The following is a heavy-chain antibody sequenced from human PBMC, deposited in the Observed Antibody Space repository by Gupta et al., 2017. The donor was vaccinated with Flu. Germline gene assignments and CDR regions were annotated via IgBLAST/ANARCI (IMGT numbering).Heavy chain of an antibody. CDR3: ASYYYDTSGTHF. D-gene: IGHD3-22*01. CDR2: ISGSGTTI. CDR1: TFSSYG. J-gene: IGHJ4*02. V-gene: IGHV3-48*01. Sequence: TFSSYGMNWVRQVPGKGPEWVSYISGSGTTIYYADSVKGRFTISRDNAKSSLYLQMNSLRAEDTAVYYCASYYYDTSGTHFWGQGTLVTVSS.